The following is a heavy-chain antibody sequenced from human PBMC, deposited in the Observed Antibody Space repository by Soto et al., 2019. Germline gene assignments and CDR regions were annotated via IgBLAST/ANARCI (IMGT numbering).Heavy chain of an antibody. CDR1: GYTFSSYA. CDR2: INAGYGNT. CDR3: ARDTGDGTFDF. V-gene: IGHV1-3*01. J-gene: IGHJ4*02. D-gene: IGHD7-27*01. Sequence: ASVKVSCKASGYTFSSYAMHWVRQAPGQRLGWMGWINAGYGNTKSSQKFQDRVTISRDTSASTAYMELTSLRSEDTAVYYCARDTGDGTFDFWGQGTLVTVSS.